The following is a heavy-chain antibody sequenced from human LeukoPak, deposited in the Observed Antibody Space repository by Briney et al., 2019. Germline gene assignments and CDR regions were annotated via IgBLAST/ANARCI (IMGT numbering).Heavy chain of an antibody. CDR3: TRETGGSTLVTLPSDN. V-gene: IGHV1-2*02. D-gene: IGHD4-23*01. CDR2: INPNSGVT. CDR1: GYTFIGYY. Sequence: ASVKVSCKVSGYTFIGYYIHWVRQAPGQGLEWMGWINPNSGVTNYAQKFQGRVTMTRDRSISTAYMELSWLTFDDTAVYYCTRETGGSTLVTLPSDNWGRGTPVTVSS. J-gene: IGHJ4*02.